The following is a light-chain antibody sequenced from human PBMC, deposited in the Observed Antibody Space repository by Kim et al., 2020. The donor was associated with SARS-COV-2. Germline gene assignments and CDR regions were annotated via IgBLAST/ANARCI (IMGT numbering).Light chain of an antibody. V-gene: IGLV2-8*01. CDR3: ASYAGSDIWV. J-gene: IGLJ3*02. CDR1: SSDIGDYNY. CDR2: GVS. Sequence: QSALTQPPSASGSPGQSVTISCTGTSSDIGDYNYVSWYQHHPGKAPKAMIYGVSKRPSGVPDRFSGSKSGNTASLTVSGLQAEDEADYYCASYAGSDIWVFGGGTKLTVL.